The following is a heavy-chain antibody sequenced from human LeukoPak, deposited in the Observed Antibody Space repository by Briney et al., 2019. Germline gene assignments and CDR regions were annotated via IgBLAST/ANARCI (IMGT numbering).Heavy chain of an antibody. CDR1: GYTLTGLS. J-gene: IGHJ4*02. V-gene: IGHV1-24*01. D-gene: IGHD5-18*01. CDR3: ATSGYSFGEYYFDY. CDR2: FDPEDGET. Sequence: ASVKVSCKVSGYTLTGLSMHWVRQAPGKGLESMGGFDPEDGETIYAQKFQGRVTMTEDTSTDTAYMEPSSLRSEDTAVYYCATSGYSFGEYYFDYWGQGNLVTVSS.